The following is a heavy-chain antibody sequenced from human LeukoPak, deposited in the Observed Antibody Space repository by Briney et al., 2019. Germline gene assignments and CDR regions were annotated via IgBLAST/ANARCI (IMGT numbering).Heavy chain of an antibody. CDR2: ISSSSNTI. J-gene: IGHJ6*03. CDR1: GLTVSSYS. Sequence: PGRSLRLSCAAHGLTVSSYSMKWVRQAPGEGLGCESYISSSSNTIYYADSVKCRFTMTRDNAKNSVYLQINRLRAEDTAGYYYAGANVDTAMGGYYYYMDVWGKGTTVTVSS. D-gene: IGHD5-18*01. CDR3: AGANVDTAMGGYYYYMDV. V-gene: IGHV3-48*04.